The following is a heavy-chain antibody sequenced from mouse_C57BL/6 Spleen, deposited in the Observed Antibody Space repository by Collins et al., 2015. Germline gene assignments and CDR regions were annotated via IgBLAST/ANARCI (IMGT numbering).Heavy chain of an antibody. CDR3: ARGGYYGSSSPWFAY. V-gene: IGHV1-61*01. CDR2: IYPSDSET. CDR1: GYTFTSYW. D-gene: IGHD1-1*01. Sequence: QVQLQQPGAELVRPGSSVKLSCKASGYTFTSYWMDWVKQRPGQGLEWIGNIYPSDSETHYNQKFKDKATLTVDKSSSTAYMQLSSLTSEDSAVYYCARGGYYGSSSPWFAYWGQGTLVTVSA. J-gene: IGHJ3*01.